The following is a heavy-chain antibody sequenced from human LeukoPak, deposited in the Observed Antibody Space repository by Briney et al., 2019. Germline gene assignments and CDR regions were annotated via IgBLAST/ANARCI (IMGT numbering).Heavy chain of an antibody. J-gene: IGHJ6*03. D-gene: IGHD6-6*01. V-gene: IGHV1-46*01. Sequence: ASVKVSCKASGYTFTSYYMHWVRRAPGQGLEWMGIINPSGGSTSYAQKFQGRVTMTRDTSTSTVYMELSSLRSEDTAVYYCARDRGIAARPYYYYYYMDVWGKGTTVTVSS. CDR1: GYTFTSYY. CDR2: INPSGGST. CDR3: ARDRGIAARPYYYYYYMDV.